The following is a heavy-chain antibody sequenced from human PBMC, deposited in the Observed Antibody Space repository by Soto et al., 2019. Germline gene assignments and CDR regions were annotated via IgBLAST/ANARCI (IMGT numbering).Heavy chain of an antibody. J-gene: IGHJ6*02. D-gene: IGHD2-15*01. Sequence: QVQLVESGGGVVQPGRSLRLSCAASGFTFSSYAMYWVRQAPGKGLEWVAVISYDGSNKYYADSVKGRFTISRDNSKHTLYLQMNSLRAEDTAVYYCARAGCDGGRCYTLVGLRYGMDVWGQGTTVTVSS. V-gene: IGHV3-30-3*01. CDR1: GFTFSSYA. CDR3: ARAGCDGGRCYTLVGLRYGMDV. CDR2: ISYDGSNK.